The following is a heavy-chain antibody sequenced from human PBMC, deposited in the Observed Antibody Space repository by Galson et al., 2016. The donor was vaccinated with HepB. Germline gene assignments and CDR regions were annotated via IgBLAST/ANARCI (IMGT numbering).Heavy chain of an antibody. CDR3: VRDVGTDAFAI. J-gene: IGHJ3*02. Sequence: SETLSLTCAISGYSISSSNWWSWVRQPPGKGLEWIGEIFHTGRTNYNPSLKSRVTMSIDKSNNHFSLKLSSMTAADTAVYYCVRDVGTDAFAIWGQGTMVTVSS. CDR2: IFHTGRT. CDR1: GYSISSSNW. V-gene: IGHV4-4*02. D-gene: IGHD2-15*01.